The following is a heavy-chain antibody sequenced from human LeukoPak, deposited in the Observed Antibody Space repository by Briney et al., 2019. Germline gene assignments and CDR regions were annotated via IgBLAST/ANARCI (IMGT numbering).Heavy chain of an antibody. CDR1: GFTFSDYY. D-gene: IGHD5-18*01. CDR2: ISSSGSNM. V-gene: IGHV3-11*01. J-gene: IGHJ4*02. CDR3: TRDQDAGYALGH. Sequence: PGGSLRLSCAASGFTFSDYYMSWIRQAPGKGLEWVSYISSSGSNMYYADSVKGRFTISRDAASKSLYLQMNSLRVEDTAVYYCTRDQDAGYALGHWGQGTLVTVTS.